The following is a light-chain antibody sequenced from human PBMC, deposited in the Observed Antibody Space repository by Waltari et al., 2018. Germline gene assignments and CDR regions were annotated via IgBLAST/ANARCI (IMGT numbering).Light chain of an antibody. V-gene: IGLV1-47*01. CDR3: AAWDDSLSGWV. Sequence: QSVLTQPPSASGTPGQRVTFSCSGSRSNIGPHSVYCYQQLPGAAPKLLIYKNNQRPSGIPDRFSGSKSGTSASLAISGLRSEDETDYYCAAWDDSLSGWVFGGGTKVTVL. CDR1: RSNIGPHS. J-gene: IGLJ3*02. CDR2: KNN.